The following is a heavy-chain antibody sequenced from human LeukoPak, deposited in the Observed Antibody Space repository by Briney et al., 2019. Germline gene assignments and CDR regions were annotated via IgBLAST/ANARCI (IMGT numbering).Heavy chain of an antibody. D-gene: IGHD6-19*01. CDR3: ARSPSTSGWQYYYYMDV. J-gene: IGHJ6*03. Sequence: ASVKVSCKASGGTFSSYAISWVRQAPGQGLEWMGGSIPIFGTTNYAQKFQGRVTITADESTSTAYMELSSLRSEDTAVYYCARSPSTSGWQYYYYMDVWGKGTTVTISS. V-gene: IGHV1-69*13. CDR2: SIPIFGTT. CDR1: GGTFSSYA.